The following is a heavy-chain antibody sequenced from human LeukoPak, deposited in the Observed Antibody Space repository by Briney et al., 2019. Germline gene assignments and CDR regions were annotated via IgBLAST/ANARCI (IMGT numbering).Heavy chain of an antibody. Sequence: GGSLRLSCAASGFTFSSYSMNWVRQAPGKGLEWVSSVSSSSSYIYYVDSVKGRFTISRDNAKNSLYLQMNSLRAEDTAVYYCARALPDYWGQGTLVTVSS. V-gene: IGHV3-21*01. CDR2: VSSSSSYI. CDR1: GFTFSSYS. J-gene: IGHJ4*02. CDR3: ARALPDY.